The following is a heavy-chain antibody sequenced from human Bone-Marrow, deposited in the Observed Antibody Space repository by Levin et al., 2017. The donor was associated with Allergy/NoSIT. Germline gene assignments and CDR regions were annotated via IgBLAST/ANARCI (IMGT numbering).Heavy chain of an antibody. CDR2: ISGSGGST. CDR1: GFTFSSYA. J-gene: IGHJ6*03. CDR3: AKAGKDVVVPAAIYYYYMDV. Sequence: GESLKISCAASGFTFSSYAMSWVRQAPGKGLEWVSAISGSGGSTYYADSVKGRFTISRDNSKNTLYLQMNSLRAEDTAVYYCAKAGKDVVVPAAIYYYYMDVWGKGTTVTVSS. D-gene: IGHD2-2*01. V-gene: IGHV3-23*01.